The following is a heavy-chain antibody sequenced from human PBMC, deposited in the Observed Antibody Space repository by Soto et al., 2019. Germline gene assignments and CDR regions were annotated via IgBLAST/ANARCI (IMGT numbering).Heavy chain of an antibody. CDR2: LIPIFGTA. V-gene: IGHV1-69*01. CDR1: GGTFSSYA. Sequence: QVQLVQSGAEVKKPGSSVKVSCKASGGTFSSYAISWVRQAPGQGLEWMGGLIPIFGTANYAQKFQGSVTITAVESKSTAYMELSSLRSEDTAVYYCARGQYQLLTGDYYYYDMDVLGQGTTVTVSS. D-gene: IGHD2-2*01. CDR3: ARGQYQLLTGDYYYYDMDV. J-gene: IGHJ6*02.